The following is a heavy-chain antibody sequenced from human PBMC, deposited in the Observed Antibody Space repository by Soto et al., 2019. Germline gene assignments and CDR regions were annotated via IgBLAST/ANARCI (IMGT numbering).Heavy chain of an antibody. J-gene: IGHJ2*01. CDR2: IYYSGST. Sequence: QVQLQESGPGLVKPSQTLSLTCTVSGGSISSGDYYWSWIRQPPGKGLEWIGYIYYSGSTYYNPSLKGRVTISVDTSKNQFSLNLSSVTAADTAVYYCARDPVYYDSSGYPNRYFDLWGRGTLVTVSS. D-gene: IGHD3-22*01. CDR1: GGSISSGDYY. CDR3: ARDPVYYDSSGYPNRYFDL. V-gene: IGHV4-30-4*01.